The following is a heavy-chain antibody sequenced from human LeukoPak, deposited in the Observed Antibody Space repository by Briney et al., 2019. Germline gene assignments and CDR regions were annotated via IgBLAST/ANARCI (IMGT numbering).Heavy chain of an antibody. V-gene: IGHV3-21*01. CDR3: ARDASSYDILTGYYTGLNDY. Sequence: PGGSLRLSCAASGFTFSNYAMSWVRQAPGRELEWVSTISGSGANTYYADSVKGRFTISRDNAKNSLYLQMNSLRAEDTAVYYCARDASSYDILTGYYTGLNDYWGQGTLVTVSS. D-gene: IGHD3-9*01. CDR2: ISGSGANT. CDR1: GFTFSNYA. J-gene: IGHJ4*02.